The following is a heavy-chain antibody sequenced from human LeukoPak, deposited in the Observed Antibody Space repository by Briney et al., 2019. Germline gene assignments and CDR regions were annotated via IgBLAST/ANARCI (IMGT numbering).Heavy chain of an antibody. V-gene: IGHV1-8*01. CDR1: GYTFTSYD. D-gene: IGHD1-1*01. Sequence: GASVKVSCKASGYTFTSYDINWVRQAPGQGLEWMGWMNPNSGNTGYAQKFQGRVTMTRNTSISTAYMKLSSLRSEDTAVYYCARGRYPYNWFDPWGQGTLVTVSS. CDR3: ARGRYPYNWFDP. CDR2: MNPNSGNT. J-gene: IGHJ5*02.